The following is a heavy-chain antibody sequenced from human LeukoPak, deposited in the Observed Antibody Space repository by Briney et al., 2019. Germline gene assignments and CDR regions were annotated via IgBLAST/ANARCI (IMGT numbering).Heavy chain of an antibody. V-gene: IGHV4-39*06. CDR3: ARIQLWRPNYYYYYMDV. D-gene: IGHD5-18*01. J-gene: IGHJ6*03. Sequence: PSETLSLTCTVSGGSISSSSYYWSWIRQPPGKGLEWIGEINHSGSTNYNPSLKSRFTISVDTSKNQFPLKLSSVTAADTAVYYCARIQLWRPNYYYYYMDVLGKGTTVTVPS. CDR1: GGSISSSSYY. CDR2: INHSGST.